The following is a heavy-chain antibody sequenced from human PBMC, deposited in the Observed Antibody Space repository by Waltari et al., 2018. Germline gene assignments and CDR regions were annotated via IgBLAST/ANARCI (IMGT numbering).Heavy chain of an antibody. V-gene: IGHV4-38-2*01. CDR3: ARHYPYSSGWYPHY. J-gene: IGHJ4*02. CDR1: GYSISSGYY. D-gene: IGHD6-19*01. Sequence: QVQLQESGPGLVKPSETLSLTCAVSGYSISSGYYWGWIRQPPGKGLEWIGSIYHSGSTYYNPSLTSRVTISVDTSKNHFSLKLSSVTAADTAVYYCARHYPYSSGWYPHYWGQGTLVTVSS. CDR2: IYHSGST.